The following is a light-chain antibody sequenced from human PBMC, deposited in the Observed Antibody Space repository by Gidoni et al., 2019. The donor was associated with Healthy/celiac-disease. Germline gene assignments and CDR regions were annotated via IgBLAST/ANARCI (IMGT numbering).Light chain of an antibody. CDR1: QSFSSY. Sequence: DIVLTQSPATLSLSPGERATLSCRASQSFSSYLAWYQQKPGQAPRLLIYDASNRAAGIQARCSGSGSGTDFTLTISSLEHEDVAVYYCQQRSNRQVTFGQGTRLEIK. V-gene: IGKV3-11*01. CDR3: QQRSNRQVT. J-gene: IGKJ5*01. CDR2: DAS.